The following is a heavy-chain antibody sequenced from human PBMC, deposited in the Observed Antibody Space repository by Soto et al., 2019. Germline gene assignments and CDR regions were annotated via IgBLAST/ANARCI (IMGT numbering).Heavy chain of an antibody. CDR3: AREGVHNYNEYYFDY. J-gene: IGHJ4*02. V-gene: IGHV3-21*06. D-gene: IGHD3-22*01. Sequence: GSLRLSCAASGFTFSYYALHWVRRAPRKGLEWVSSISGIRDYIRYADSVKGRFTISRDNAKTSLYLQMNSLTAEDTAVYYCAREGVHNYNEYYFDYWGQGTLVTVSS. CDR1: GFTFSYYA. CDR2: ISGIRDYI.